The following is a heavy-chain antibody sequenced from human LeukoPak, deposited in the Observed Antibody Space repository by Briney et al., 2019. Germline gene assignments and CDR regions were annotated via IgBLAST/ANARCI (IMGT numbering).Heavy chain of an antibody. CDR3: ARYCSGGSCEG. Sequence: ASVNVSCKASGGTFSSFAISWVRQAPGQGLEWMGGIIPIFGTANYAQKFQGRVTITADESTSTAYMELSSLRAEDTAVYYCARYCSGGSCEGWGQGTLVTVSS. J-gene: IGHJ4*02. V-gene: IGHV1-69*13. CDR2: IIPIFGTA. CDR1: GGTFSSFA. D-gene: IGHD2-15*01.